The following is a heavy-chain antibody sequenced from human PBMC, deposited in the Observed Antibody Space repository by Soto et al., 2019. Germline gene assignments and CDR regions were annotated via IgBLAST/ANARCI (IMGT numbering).Heavy chain of an antibody. J-gene: IGHJ6*02. CDR1: GFTSDHYA. V-gene: IGHV3-9*02. D-gene: IGHD3-3*01. Sequence: GGSLRLSCAASGFTSDHYAMHWVRQAPGKGLEWVSGISWNSGSIVYADSVKGRFTISRDNAKNSLYLQMNSLRAEDTALYYCAKDLRGGYYDFWSGYGPYYYYGMDVWGQGTTVTVSS. CDR3: AKDLRGGYYDFWSGYGPYYYYGMDV. CDR2: ISWNSGSI.